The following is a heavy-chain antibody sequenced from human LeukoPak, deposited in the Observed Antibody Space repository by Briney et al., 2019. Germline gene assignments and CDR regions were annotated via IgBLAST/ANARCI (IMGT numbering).Heavy chain of an antibody. Sequence: SETLSLTCTVSGGSISSGGYYWSWIRQHPGKGLEWIGYIYYSGSTYYNPSLKSRVTISVDTSKNQFSLKLSSVTAADTAVYYCARDKYSGGYGGFDPWGQGTLVTVSS. V-gene: IGHV4-31*03. D-gene: IGHD1-26*01. CDR3: ARDKYSGGYGGFDP. CDR1: GGSISSGGYY. CDR2: IYYSGST. J-gene: IGHJ5*02.